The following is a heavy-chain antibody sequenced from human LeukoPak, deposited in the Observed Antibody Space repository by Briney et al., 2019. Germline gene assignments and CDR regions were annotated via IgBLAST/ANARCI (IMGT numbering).Heavy chain of an antibody. CDR3: ARDSSSWYLGYDY. J-gene: IGHJ4*02. D-gene: IGHD6-13*01. V-gene: IGHV4-34*01. Sequence: KASETLSLTCAVYGGSFSGYYWSWIRQPPGKGLEWIGEINHSGSTNYNPSLKSRVTISVDTSKNQFSLKLSSVTAADTAVYYCARDSSSWYLGYDYWGQGTLVTVSS. CDR2: INHSGST. CDR1: GGSFSGYY.